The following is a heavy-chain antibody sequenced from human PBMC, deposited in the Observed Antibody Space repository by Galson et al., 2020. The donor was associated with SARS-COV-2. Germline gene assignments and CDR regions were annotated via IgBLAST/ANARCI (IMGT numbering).Heavy chain of an antibody. CDR3: AMERDVTLTGPRFDI. CDR1: GFIFSSYW. D-gene: IGHD7-27*01. J-gene: IGHJ3*02. Sequence: GGSLRLSCAASGFIFSSYWMSWVRQAPGMGLEWVANIKLDGTEQYYVDSVKGRFAISRDNAKNSLYLQMNSLRAEDTAVYYCAMERDVTLTGPRFDIWGQGTMVTVSS. V-gene: IGHV3-7*04. CDR2: IKLDGTEQ.